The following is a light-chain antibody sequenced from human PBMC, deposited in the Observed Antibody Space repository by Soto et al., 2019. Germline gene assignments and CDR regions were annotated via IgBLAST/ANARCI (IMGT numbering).Light chain of an antibody. CDR3: QSYDSSLSGSYV. Sequence: QSVLTQPPSVSGAPGQRVTISCTGSSSNIGAGYDVNWYQQLPGTAPKLLIYGNTNRPSGVPDRFSGSKSGTSASLAITGLRAEDEADYCCQSYDSSLSGSYVFGTGTKLTVL. J-gene: IGLJ1*01. V-gene: IGLV1-40*01. CDR2: GNT. CDR1: SSNIGAGYD.